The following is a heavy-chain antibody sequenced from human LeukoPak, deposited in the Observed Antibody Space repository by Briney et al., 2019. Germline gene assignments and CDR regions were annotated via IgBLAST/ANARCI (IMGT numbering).Heavy chain of an antibody. CDR1: GITFSSYW. CDR2: INSDGSTT. Sequence: GGSLRLSCAASGITFSSYWMHWVRQAPGKGLVWVSRINSDGSTTSYADSVKGRFTISRDNAKNTLYPQMNSLRAEDTAVYYCAKGGSYSDWLDPWGQGTLVTVSS. CDR3: AKGGSYSDWLDP. D-gene: IGHD1-26*01. V-gene: IGHV3-74*01. J-gene: IGHJ5*02.